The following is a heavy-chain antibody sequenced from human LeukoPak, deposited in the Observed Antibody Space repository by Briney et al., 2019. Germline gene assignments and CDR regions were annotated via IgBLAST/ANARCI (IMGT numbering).Heavy chain of an antibody. CDR3: AKANWGSGY. J-gene: IGHJ4*02. D-gene: IGHD7-27*01. CDR2: ITVSGGST. CDR1: GFTSSTYS. Sequence: PGGSLRLSCAASGFTSSTYSMNWVRQAPGKGLEWVSTITVSGGSTYYADSVKGRFTISRDNSKNTLDLQMNSLRAEDTAVYYCAKANWGSGYWGQGTLVTVSS. V-gene: IGHV3-23*01.